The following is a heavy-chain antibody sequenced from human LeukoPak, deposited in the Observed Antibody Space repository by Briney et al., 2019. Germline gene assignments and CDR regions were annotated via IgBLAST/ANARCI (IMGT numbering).Heavy chain of an antibody. CDR3: ARDREYQLLSNYWFDP. Sequence: ASVKVSCKASGYTFTSYGISWVRQAPGQGLEWMGWISAYDGNTNYAQKLQGRVTMTTDTSTSTAYMELRSLRSDDTAVYYCARDREYQLLSNYWFDPWGQGTLVTVSS. J-gene: IGHJ5*02. CDR2: ISAYDGNT. D-gene: IGHD2-2*01. V-gene: IGHV1-18*01. CDR1: GYTFTSYG.